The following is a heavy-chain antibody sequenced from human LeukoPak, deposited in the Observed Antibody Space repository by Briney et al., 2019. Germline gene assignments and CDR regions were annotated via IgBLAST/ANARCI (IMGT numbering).Heavy chain of an antibody. CDR1: GFTFSAYS. Sequence: PGGSLRLSCTASGFTFSAYSMNWVRQAPGKGLEWVSSIIRSSDFTHYSDSVKGRFTVSRDYARNSLYLQMNSLRADDTAVYYCARWTMRGAIGDDAFDIWGQGTMVTVSS. D-gene: IGHD2/OR15-2a*01. CDR3: ARWTMRGAIGDDAFDI. CDR2: IIRSSDFT. J-gene: IGHJ3*02. V-gene: IGHV3-21*06.